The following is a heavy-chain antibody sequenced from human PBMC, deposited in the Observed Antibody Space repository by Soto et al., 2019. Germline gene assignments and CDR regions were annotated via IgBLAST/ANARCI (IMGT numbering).Heavy chain of an antibody. CDR2: VSGTGGGA. Sequence: PGGSLRLSWAACGFTFSSYAITWVRQAPGKGLEWVSGVSGTGGGADYADSVKGRLTISRDKSTNTLYLHMNSLIAEDTAVYYCARGSAYSHYDLEYWGQGTLVTVPS. V-gene: IGHV3-23*01. CDR3: ARGSAYSHYDLEY. D-gene: IGHD4-4*01. J-gene: IGHJ4*02. CDR1: GFTFSSYA.